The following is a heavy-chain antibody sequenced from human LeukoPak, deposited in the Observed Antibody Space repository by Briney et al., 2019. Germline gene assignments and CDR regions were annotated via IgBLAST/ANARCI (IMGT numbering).Heavy chain of an antibody. D-gene: IGHD3-10*01. CDR2: ISRSSRDI. V-gene: IGHV3-21*01. Sequence: PGGSLRLSCAASGSMFYSYSMNWVRQAPGKGLEWVSSISRSSRDIYYADSVKGRFTISRDNAKNSLYLQMNSLRAEDTAVYYCARDGTLWFGELLFDYWGQGTLVTVSS. CDR1: GSMFYSYS. CDR3: ARDGTLWFGELLFDY. J-gene: IGHJ4*02.